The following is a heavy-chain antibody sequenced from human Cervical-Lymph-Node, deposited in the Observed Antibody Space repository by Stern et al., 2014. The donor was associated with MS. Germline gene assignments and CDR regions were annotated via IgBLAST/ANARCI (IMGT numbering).Heavy chain of an antibody. CDR2: ISYDGSNF. Sequence: QLVESGGGVVQPGRSLRLSCEASGFTFRTYGMHWVRQAPGMGLEWVASISYDGSNFYYADSGKGRFTISRDNSKKTLHLQMNSLRPDDTAMYFCAKDRRGGYNYLFGMDVWGQGTTVTVSS. J-gene: IGHJ6*02. D-gene: IGHD5-18*01. CDR3: AKDRRGGYNYLFGMDV. V-gene: IGHV3-30*18. CDR1: GFTFRTYG.